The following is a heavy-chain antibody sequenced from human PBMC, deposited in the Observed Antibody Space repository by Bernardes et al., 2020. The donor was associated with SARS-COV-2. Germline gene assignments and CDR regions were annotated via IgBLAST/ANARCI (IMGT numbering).Heavy chain of an antibody. Sequence: GGSLRLSCVASGFTFSKNAMTWVRQVPGKGLEWVSAISAIGGSTYYAESVKGRFTISRDNSKNTLYLEMTSLRAEDTAVYYCARADCTSTMCHRGAYGVWAQGTLVTVSS. CDR2: ISAIGGST. CDR3: ARADCTSTMCHRGAYGV. V-gene: IGHV3-23*01. D-gene: IGHD2-2*01. J-gene: IGHJ3*01. CDR1: GFTFSKNA.